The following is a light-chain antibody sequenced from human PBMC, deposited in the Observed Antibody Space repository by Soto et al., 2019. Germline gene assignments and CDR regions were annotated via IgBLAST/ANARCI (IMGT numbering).Light chain of an antibody. J-gene: IGLJ1*01. Sequence: QSVLTQPPSVSGAPGQRVSISCTGSTSNIGAPYDVHWYQHLPGTAPKLLIYGDNNRPSGVPDRFSGSKSGNTASLTISGIQTEDEADYYCASITRSSTSVFGTGTKVTVL. V-gene: IGLV1-40*01. CDR3: ASITRSSTSV. CDR1: TSNIGAPYD. CDR2: GDN.